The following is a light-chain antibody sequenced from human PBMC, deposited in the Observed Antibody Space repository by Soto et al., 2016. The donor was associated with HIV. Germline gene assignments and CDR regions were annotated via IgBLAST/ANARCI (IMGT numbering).Light chain of an antibody. CDR2: AAS. CDR3: QQANSFPRT. CDR1: QGISNS. Sequence: DIQMTQSPSSLSASVGDRVTITCRASQGISNSLAWYQQKPGKAPKLLLYAASRLESGVPSRFSGSGSGTDYTLTISSLQPEDFATYYCQQANSFPRTFGQGPRLEIK. V-gene: IGKV1-NL1*01. J-gene: IGKJ2*01.